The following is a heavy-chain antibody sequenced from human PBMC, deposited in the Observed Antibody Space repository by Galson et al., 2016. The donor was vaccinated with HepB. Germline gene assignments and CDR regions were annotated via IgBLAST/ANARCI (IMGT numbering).Heavy chain of an antibody. D-gene: IGHD5-18*01. CDR1: SGSVSSGGYY. CDR2: IHNSGST. J-gene: IGHJ6*02. CDR3: ARVKVGYSYGYSMDV. V-gene: IGHV4-61*08. Sequence: ETLSLTCTVSSGSVSSGGYYWSWIRQPPGKGLEWIGYIHNSGSTNYNPFLKSRVTIAVDTSKNQLSLNLSSVTAADTAVYYCARVKVGYSYGYSMDVWGQGTTVTVSS.